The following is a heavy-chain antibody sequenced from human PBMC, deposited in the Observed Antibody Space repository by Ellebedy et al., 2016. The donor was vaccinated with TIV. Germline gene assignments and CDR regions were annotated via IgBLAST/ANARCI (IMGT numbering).Heavy chain of an antibody. D-gene: IGHD1-26*01. J-gene: IGHJ4*02. CDR1: GFTFSSSG. CDR2: ISRNGGGT. Sequence: GASLKISCAASGFTFSSSGMSWVRQAPGKGLEWVSTISRNGGGTYYAGSVEGRFTISRDNSNNTLWLQMSGLRAEDTARYFCAKDLGIERQWGFDYWGQGTLVTVSS. CDR3: AKDLGIERQWGFDY. V-gene: IGHV3-23*01.